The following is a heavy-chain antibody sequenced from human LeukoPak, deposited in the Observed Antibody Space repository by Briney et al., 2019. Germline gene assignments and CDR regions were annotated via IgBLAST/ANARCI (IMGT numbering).Heavy chain of an antibody. CDR2: IYRSGST. J-gene: IGHJ3*02. CDR1: GGSISSGSYY. CDR3: ARHLPSDDAFDI. Sequence: SQTLSLTCTVSGGSISSGSYYWNWIRQPAGKGLEWVGRIYRSGSTNYNPSLKSRVTISVDTSKNQFSLRLSSVTAADTALYYCARHLPSDDAFDIWGQGTMVTVSS. V-gene: IGHV4-61*02.